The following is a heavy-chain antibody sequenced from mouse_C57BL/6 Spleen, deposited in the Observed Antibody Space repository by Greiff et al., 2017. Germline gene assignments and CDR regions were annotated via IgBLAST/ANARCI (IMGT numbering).Heavy chain of an antibody. CDR2: IDPSDSET. D-gene: IGHD2-4*01. J-gene: IGHJ4*01. CDR1: GYTFTSYW. CDR3: ARYGGLRGGNYYAMDY. V-gene: IGHV1-52*01. Sequence: QVQLQQPGAELVRPGSSVKLSCKASGYTFTSYWMHWVKQRPIQGLEWIGNIDPSDSETHYNQKFKDKATLTVDKSSSTAYMQLSSLTSEDSAVYYCARYGGLRGGNYYAMDYWGQGTSVTVSS.